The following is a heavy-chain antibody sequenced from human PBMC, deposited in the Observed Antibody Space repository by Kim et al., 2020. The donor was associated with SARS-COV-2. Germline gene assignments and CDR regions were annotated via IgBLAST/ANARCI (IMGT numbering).Heavy chain of an antibody. CDR1: GGSISSYY. J-gene: IGHJ4*02. CDR2: IYYSGST. V-gene: IGHV4-59*01. CDR3: ARVIYTAGLVDY. D-gene: IGHD4-4*01. Sequence: SETLSLTCTVSGGSISSYYWSWIRQPPGKGLEWIGYIYYSGSTNYNPSLKSRVTISVDTSKNQFSLKLSSVTAADTAVYYCARVIYTAGLVDYWGQGTLVTVSS.